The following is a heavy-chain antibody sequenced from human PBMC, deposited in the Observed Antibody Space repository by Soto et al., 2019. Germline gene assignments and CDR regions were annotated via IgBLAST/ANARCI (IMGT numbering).Heavy chain of an antibody. J-gene: IGHJ4*02. CDR2: INHSGST. CDR1: GGSFSGYY. D-gene: IGHD3-10*01. V-gene: IGHV4-34*01. CDR3: ARRPITMVRGVDY. Sequence: SETLSLTCAVYGGSFSGYYWSWIRQPPGKGLEWIGEINHSGSTNYNPSLKSRVTISVDTSKNQFSLKLSSVTAADTAVYYCARRPITMVRGVDYWGQGTLVTVSS.